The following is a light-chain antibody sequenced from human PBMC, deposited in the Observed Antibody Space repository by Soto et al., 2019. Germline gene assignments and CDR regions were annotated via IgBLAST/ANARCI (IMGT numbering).Light chain of an antibody. CDR1: QTISSW. J-gene: IGKJ4*01. CDR2: DAS. V-gene: IGKV1-5*01. CDR3: QQYESYSPLT. Sequence: DIQMTQSPSTLSGSVGDRVTITCRASQTISSWLAWYQQKPGKAPKLLIYDASSLESGVPSRFSGRRSGTEFTLTISSLQPDDFGTYYCQQYESYSPLTFGGGTQGGY.